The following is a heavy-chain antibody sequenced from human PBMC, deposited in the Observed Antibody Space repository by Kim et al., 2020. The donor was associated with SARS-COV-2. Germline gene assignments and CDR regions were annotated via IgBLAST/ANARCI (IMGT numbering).Heavy chain of an antibody. CDR3: ARDPLGGYYYYGMDV. CDR2: IYYSGST. V-gene: IGHV4-39*07. D-gene: IGHD3-16*01. Sequence: SETLSLTCTVSGGSISSSSYYWGWIRQPPGKGLEWIGSIYYSGSTYYNPSLKSRVTISVDTSKNQFSLKLSSVTAADTAVYYCARDPLGGYYYYGMDVWG. J-gene: IGHJ6*01. CDR1: GGSISSSSYY.